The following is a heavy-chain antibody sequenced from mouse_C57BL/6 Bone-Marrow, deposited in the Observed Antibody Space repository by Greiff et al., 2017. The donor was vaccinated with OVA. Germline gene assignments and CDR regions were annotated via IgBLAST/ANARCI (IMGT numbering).Heavy chain of an antibody. CDR1: GFNIKDDY. CDR2: IDPENGDT. J-gene: IGHJ3*01. Sequence: VQLQQSGAELVRPGASVKLSCTASGFNIKDDYMHWVKQRPEQGLEWIGWIDPENGDTEYASKFQGKATITADTSSNTAYLQLSSLTSEDTAVYYCTTHLLLFAYWGQGTLVTVSA. D-gene: IGHD2-1*01. V-gene: IGHV14-4*01. CDR3: TTHLLLFAY.